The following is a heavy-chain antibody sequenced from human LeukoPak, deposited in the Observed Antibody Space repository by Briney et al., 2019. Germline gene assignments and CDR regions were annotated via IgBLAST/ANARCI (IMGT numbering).Heavy chain of an antibody. CDR2: ISYDGSNK. Sequence: GRSLRLSCAASGFTFSSYAMHWVRQAPGKGLEWVAVISYDGSNKYYADSVKGRFTISRDNSKNTLYLQMNSLRAEDTAVYYCARDRGATAVDYWGQGTLATVSS. CDR3: ARDRGATAVDY. D-gene: IGHD1-26*01. CDR1: GFTFSSYA. V-gene: IGHV3-30-3*01. J-gene: IGHJ4*02.